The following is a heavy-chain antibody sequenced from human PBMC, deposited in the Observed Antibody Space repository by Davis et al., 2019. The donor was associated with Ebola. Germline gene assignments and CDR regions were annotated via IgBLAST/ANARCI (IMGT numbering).Heavy chain of an antibody. V-gene: IGHV4-39*01. J-gene: IGHJ6*02. D-gene: IGHD2-15*01. CDR3: ARRARDCSGGSCYGLDV. CDR2: IYYSGST. Sequence: GSLRLSCTVSGGSISSSSYYWGWIRQPPGKGLEWIGSIYYSGSTYYNPSLKSRVTISVDTSKNQFSLKLSSVTAADTAVYYCARRARDCSGGSCYGLDVWGQGTTVTVSS. CDR1: GGSISSSSYY.